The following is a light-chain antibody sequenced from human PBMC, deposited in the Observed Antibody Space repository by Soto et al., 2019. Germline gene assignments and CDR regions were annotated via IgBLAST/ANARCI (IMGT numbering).Light chain of an antibody. CDR1: SSDVGGYDY. Sequence: QSVLTQPASVSGSPGQSITISCTGTSSDVGGYDYVSWYQQYPAKAPKLLIYDVSSRPSGVSNRFSGSKSGNTASLTISGLQAEDEADYYCTSYTRSSSPWVFGGATKLTVL. J-gene: IGLJ3*02. CDR3: TSYTRSSSPWV. V-gene: IGLV2-14*01. CDR2: DVS.